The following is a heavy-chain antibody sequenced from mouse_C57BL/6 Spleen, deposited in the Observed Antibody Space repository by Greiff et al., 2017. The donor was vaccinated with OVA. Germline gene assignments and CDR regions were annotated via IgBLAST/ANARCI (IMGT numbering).Heavy chain of an antibody. CDR1: GYAFSSSW. CDR3: ARGGYYGNFDV. CDR2: IYPGDGDT. Sequence: QVQLQQSGPELVKPGASVKISCKASGYAFSSSWMNWVKQRTGKGLEWIGLIYPGDGDTNYNGKFKGKATLTAYKSYRTAYMQLSSLTSEDSAVYVCARGGYYGNFDVWGTGTTVTVSS. J-gene: IGHJ1*03. V-gene: IGHV1-82*01. D-gene: IGHD1-1*01.